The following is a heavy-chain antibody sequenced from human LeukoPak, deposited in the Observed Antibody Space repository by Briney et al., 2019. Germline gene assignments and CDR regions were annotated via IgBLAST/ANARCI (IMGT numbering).Heavy chain of an antibody. CDR2: TSYDGSTK. CDR3: AKPSGEYFDH. CDR1: GFTFSSYS. Sequence: GGSLRLSCAASGFTFSSYSMNWVRQAPGKGLEWVALTSYDGSTKYYADSVKGRFIISKDNSRNTLYLQMNSLKVEDTAVYYCAKPSGEYFDHWGQGTLVTVSS. J-gene: IGHJ4*02. V-gene: IGHV3-30*18.